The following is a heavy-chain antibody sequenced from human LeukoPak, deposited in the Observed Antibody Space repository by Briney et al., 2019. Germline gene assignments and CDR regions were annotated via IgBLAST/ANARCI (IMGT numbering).Heavy chain of an antibody. CDR3: ASSYYDILTGYYDYYYYYYMDV. J-gene: IGHJ6*03. CDR1: GGSISSGSYY. CDR2: IYYSGST. V-gene: IGHV4-39*01. Sequence: SETPSLTCTVSGGSISSGSYYWGWIRQPPGKGLEGIGSIYYSGSTYYNPSLKGRVTISVDTSKNQFSLKLSSVTAADTAVYYCASSYYDILTGYYDYYYYYYMDVWGKGTTVTVSS. D-gene: IGHD3-9*01.